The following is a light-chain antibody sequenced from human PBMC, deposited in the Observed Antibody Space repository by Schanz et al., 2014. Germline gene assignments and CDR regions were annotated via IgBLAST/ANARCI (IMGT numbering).Light chain of an antibody. CDR1: SSDVGGYNY. CDR3: SSYTSSTTPFV. V-gene: IGLV2-14*01. J-gene: IGLJ1*01. Sequence: QSALTQPASVSGSPGQSITISCTGTSSDVGGYNYVSWYQQHPGKAPKLMIYDVSNRPSGVSNRFSGSKSGNTASLTISGLQYEDEDDYHCSSYTSSTTPFVFGTGTKVTVL. CDR2: DVS.